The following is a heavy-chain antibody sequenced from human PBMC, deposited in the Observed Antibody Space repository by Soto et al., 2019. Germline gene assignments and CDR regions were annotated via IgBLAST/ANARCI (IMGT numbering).Heavy chain of an antibody. D-gene: IGHD7-27*01. Sequence: GGSLRLSCAASGFTFGDNYMSRIRQAPGKGLEWVSYINSRSSSTNYADSVKGRFTISRDNAKNLLYLQMSSLTVEDTAVYYCVKGRNWASGSDYRGQRTLVTSPQ. V-gene: IGHV3-11*05. CDR2: INSRSSST. CDR3: VKGRNWASGSDY. CDR1: GFTFGDNY. J-gene: IGHJ4*02.